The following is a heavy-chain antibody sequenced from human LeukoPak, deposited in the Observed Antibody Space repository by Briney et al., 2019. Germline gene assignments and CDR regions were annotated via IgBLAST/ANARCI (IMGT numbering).Heavy chain of an antibody. CDR1: GGFISSSSYY. D-gene: IGHD3-3*01. Sequence: SETLSLTCTVSGGFISSSSYYWGWIRQPPGKGLEWIGSIYYSGSTYYNPSLKSQVPIPVDTSKNQFSLKLSSVTAADTAVYYCARSLYDFWSGYYRDYWGQGSLVTVSS. CDR3: ARSLYDFWSGYYRDY. J-gene: IGHJ4*02. V-gene: IGHV4-39*01. CDR2: IYYSGST.